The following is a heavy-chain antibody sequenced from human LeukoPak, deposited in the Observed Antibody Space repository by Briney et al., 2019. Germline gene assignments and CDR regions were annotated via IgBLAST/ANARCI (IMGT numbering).Heavy chain of an antibody. D-gene: IGHD1-14*01. CDR2: IIPIFGTA. Sequence: SVKVSCKASGGTFSSYAISWVRQAPGQGLEWMGGIIPIFGTANYAQKFQGRVTITADESTSTAYMELSSLRSEDTAVYYCARDQAAITTPLAWSFALWGRGTLVTVSS. V-gene: IGHV1-69*01. CDR3: ARDQAAITTPLAWSFAL. J-gene: IGHJ2*01. CDR1: GGTFSSYA.